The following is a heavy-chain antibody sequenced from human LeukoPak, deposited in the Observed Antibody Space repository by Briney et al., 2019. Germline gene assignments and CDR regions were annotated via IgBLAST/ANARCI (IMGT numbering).Heavy chain of an antibody. V-gene: IGHV1-46*04. D-gene: IGHD1-26*01. CDR2: INPSGGSA. J-gene: IGHJ4*02. CDR3: ARGLGSGSYYGY. Sequence: ASVKVSCKASGYTFTSYYMHWVRQAPGQGLEWMGIINPSGGSASYAPNLQGRVTMTRDTSASIVYMELSSLRSEDTAVYYCARGLGSGSYYGYWGQGTLVTVSS. CDR1: GYTFTSYY.